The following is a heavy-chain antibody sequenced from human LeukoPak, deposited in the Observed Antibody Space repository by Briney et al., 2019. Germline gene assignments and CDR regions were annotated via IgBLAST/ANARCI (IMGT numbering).Heavy chain of an antibody. CDR2: IYTSGST. D-gene: IGHD3-3*01. Sequence: PSETLSLTCTVSGGSISSYYWSWIRQPPGKGLEWIGYIYTSGSTSYNPSLKSRVTISVDTSKNQFSLKLSSVTAADTAVYYCARHENDFWSGYYYFDYWGQGTLVTVSS. CDR1: GGSISSYY. J-gene: IGHJ4*02. CDR3: ARHENDFWSGYYYFDY. V-gene: IGHV4-4*09.